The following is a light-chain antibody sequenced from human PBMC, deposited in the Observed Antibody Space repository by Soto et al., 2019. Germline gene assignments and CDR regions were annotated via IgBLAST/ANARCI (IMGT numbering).Light chain of an antibody. V-gene: IGKV1-33*01. J-gene: IGKJ4*01. CDR1: QTISNF. Sequence: DIQMTQSPSSLSASVGDRVTITCQASQTISNFLNWYQQRPGKAPKLLIYAASNLETGVPSRFSGSGSGTDVTFTISSLQAEDIATYYCQQYLSLPLTFGGGTKVEIK. CDR2: AAS. CDR3: QQYLSLPLT.